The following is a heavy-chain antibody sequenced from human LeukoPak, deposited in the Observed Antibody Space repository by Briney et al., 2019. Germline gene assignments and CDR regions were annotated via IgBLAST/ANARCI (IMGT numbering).Heavy chain of an antibody. CDR2: IYYSGST. Sequence: SETLSLTCPVSGRSISSGGYYWIWIREHPGKGLEWIGYIYYSGSTYYNPSLKSRVTISLDTSKNQFSLKLRSVTAADTAVYYCARGARGFTHYFDYWGQGTLVTVSS. D-gene: IGHD3-10*01. V-gene: IGHV4-31*03. J-gene: IGHJ4*02. CDR1: GRSISSGGYY. CDR3: ARGARGFTHYFDY.